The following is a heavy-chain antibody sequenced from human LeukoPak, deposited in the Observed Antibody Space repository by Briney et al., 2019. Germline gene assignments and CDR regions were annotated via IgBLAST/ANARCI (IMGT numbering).Heavy chain of an antibody. D-gene: IGHD2-2*01. J-gene: IGHJ5*02. CDR1: GFTFDDYG. CDR3: ARVREYQLPNWFDP. CDR2: INWNGGST. Sequence: GGSLRLSCAASGFTFDDYGMSWVRQAPGKGLEWVSGINWNGGSTGYADSVKGRFTISRDNAKNSLYLQMNSLGAEDTALYYCARVREYQLPNWFDPWGQGTLVTVSS. V-gene: IGHV3-20*04.